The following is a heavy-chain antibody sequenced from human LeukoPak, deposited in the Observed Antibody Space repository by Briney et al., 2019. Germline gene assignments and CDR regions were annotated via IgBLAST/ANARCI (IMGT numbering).Heavy chain of an antibody. D-gene: IGHD3-9*01. V-gene: IGHV4-38-2*02. CDR3: ARDDAHYDLLGYERRGWFDP. J-gene: IGHJ5*02. CDR2: FYHSGIT. Sequence: SETLSLTCTVSGYSISSGYFWGWIRQPPGKGLEWIGSFYHSGITYYNPSLKSRVTISVEMSKNQFSLKLSSVTAADTAVYYCARDDAHYDLLGYERRGWFDPWGQGTLVIVSS. CDR1: GYSISSGYF.